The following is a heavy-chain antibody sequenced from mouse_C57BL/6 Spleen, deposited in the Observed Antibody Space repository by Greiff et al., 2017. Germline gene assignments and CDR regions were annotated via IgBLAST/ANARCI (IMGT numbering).Heavy chain of an antibody. Sequence: QVQLQQPGAELVRPGSSVKLSCKASGYTFTSYWRDWVKQRPGQGLEWIGNIYPSDSETHYNQKFKDKATLTVDKSSSTAYMQLSSLTSEDSAVYYCARSGYYGFYWGQGTTLTVSS. D-gene: IGHD1-1*01. CDR2: IYPSDSET. CDR1: GYTFTSYW. J-gene: IGHJ2*01. CDR3: ARSGYYGFY. V-gene: IGHV1-61*01.